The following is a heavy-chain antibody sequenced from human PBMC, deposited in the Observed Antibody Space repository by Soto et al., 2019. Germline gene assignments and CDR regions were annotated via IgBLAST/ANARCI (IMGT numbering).Heavy chain of an antibody. J-gene: IGHJ6*02. CDR1: GGSISSGGYS. V-gene: IGHV4-30-2*01. D-gene: IGHD6-13*01. CDR3: ARVAAAGPFYYGMDV. CDR2: IYHSGST. Sequence: SDTLSLTCAVSGGSISSGGYSWSWIRQPPGKGLEWIGYIYHSGSTYYSPSLKSRVTISVDRSKNQFSLKLSSVTAADTAVYCCARVAAAGPFYYGMDVWGQGTTVTVSS.